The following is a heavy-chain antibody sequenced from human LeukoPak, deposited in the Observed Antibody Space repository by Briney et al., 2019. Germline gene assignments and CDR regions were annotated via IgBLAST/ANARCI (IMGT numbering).Heavy chain of an antibody. CDR3: AKGPTPLYYYMDV. V-gene: IGHV4-59*01. D-gene: IGHD2-15*01. CDR2: IYYSGST. Sequence: PSETLSLTCTVSGGSISSYYWSWIRQPPGKGLEWIGYIYYSGSTNYNPSLKSRVTISVYTSKNQFSLKLSSVTAADTAVYYCAKGPTPLYYYMDVWGKGTTVTVSS. CDR1: GGSISSYY. J-gene: IGHJ6*03.